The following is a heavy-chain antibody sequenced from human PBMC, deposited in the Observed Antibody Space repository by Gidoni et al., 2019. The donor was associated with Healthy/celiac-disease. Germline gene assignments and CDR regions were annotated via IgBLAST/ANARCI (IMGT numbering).Heavy chain of an antibody. CDR2: ISSSSSYI. V-gene: IGHV3-21*01. CDR3: ARSNSAAPTVY. J-gene: IGHJ4*02. CDR1: GCTFSSYS. D-gene: IGHD2-2*01. Sequence: EVQLVESGGGLVKPGGALRLSGAASGCTFSSYSMNWVRQAPGKGLEWVSSISSSSSYIYYADSVKGRFTISRDNAKNSLYLQLNSLRAEDTAVYYCARSNSAAPTVYWGQGTLVTVSS.